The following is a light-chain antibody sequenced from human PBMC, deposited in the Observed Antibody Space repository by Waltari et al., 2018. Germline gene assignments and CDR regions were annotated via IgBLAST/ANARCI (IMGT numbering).Light chain of an antibody. CDR3: MEALQSVT. CDR1: QSLLHSNGYNY. Sequence: DIVMTQSPLSLPVTPGEPASISCRSSQSLLHSNGYNYLDWYLQKPGQSPQILIYLGSNRASGVPDMFSGSGSGTDFTLKISRVEAEDAGVYYCMEALQSVTFGQGTRLEIK. V-gene: IGKV2-28*01. J-gene: IGKJ5*01. CDR2: LGS.